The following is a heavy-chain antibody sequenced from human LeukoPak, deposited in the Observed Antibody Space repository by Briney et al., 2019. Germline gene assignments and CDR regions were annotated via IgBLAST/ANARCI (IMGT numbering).Heavy chain of an antibody. CDR3: TTGAWIQLWLADY. Sequence: GGSLRLSCAASGFTFSNAWMTWVRQAPGKGLEWVGLIKSNTDGGTTDYAAPVKGRFTISRDDSKTTLYLQMNSLKAEDTAVYYCTTGAWIQLWLADYWGRGTLVTVSS. J-gene: IGHJ4*02. CDR2: IKSNTDGGTT. D-gene: IGHD5-18*01. CDR1: GFTFSNAW. V-gene: IGHV3-15*01.